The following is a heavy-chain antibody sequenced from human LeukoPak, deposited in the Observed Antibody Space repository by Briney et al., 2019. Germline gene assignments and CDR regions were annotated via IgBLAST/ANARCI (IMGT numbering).Heavy chain of an antibody. V-gene: IGHV4-59*08. Sequence: SETLSLTCTGSGGSISSYYRRWIRQPPGKGREGRGYIYYSASTYYNPSLKSRVTISVATSTNQFSLKLSSATAADTAVYYCARAGTYYSSASIPLYWGQGTLVTVSS. CDR2: IYYSAST. CDR3: ARAGTYYSSASIPLY. D-gene: IGHD3-10*01. CDR1: GGSISSYY. J-gene: IGHJ4*02.